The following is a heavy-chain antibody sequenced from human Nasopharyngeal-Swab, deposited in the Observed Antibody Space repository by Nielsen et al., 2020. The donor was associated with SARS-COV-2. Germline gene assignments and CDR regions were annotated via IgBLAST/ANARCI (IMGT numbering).Heavy chain of an antibody. CDR3: AKDKSSGWYSSYYGMDV. CDR2: ISGSNNYT. Sequence: WIRQPPGKGLEWVASISGSNNYTYYADPVKGRFTISRDNAKNSLYLQMNSLRAEDTALYYCAKDKSSGWYSSYYGMDVWGQGTTVTVSS. V-gene: IGHV3-21*04. J-gene: IGHJ6*02. D-gene: IGHD6-19*01.